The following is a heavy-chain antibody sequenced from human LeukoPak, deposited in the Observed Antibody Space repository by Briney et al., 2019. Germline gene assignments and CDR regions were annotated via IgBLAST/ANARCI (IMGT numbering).Heavy chain of an antibody. D-gene: IGHD3-3*01. Sequence: GGSLRLSCAASGFTFSSYAMHWVRQAPGKGLEWVAVISYDGSNKYYADSVKGRFTISRDNSKNTLYLQMNSLRAEDTAVYYCARAISIFGVVELVYFDYWGQGTLVTVSS. CDR1: GFTFSSYA. CDR2: ISYDGSNK. J-gene: IGHJ4*02. CDR3: ARAISIFGVVELVYFDY. V-gene: IGHV3-30*04.